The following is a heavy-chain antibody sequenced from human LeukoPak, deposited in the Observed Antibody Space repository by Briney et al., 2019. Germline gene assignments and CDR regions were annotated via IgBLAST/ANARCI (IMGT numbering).Heavy chain of an antibody. CDR1: GYTLTELS. CDR2: INPSGGST. J-gene: IGHJ6*03. D-gene: IGHD1-26*01. CDR3: ACYSGSYHYLYYYYYMDV. Sequence: GASVKVSCKVSGYTLTELSMHWVRQAPGKGLEWMGIINPSGGSTSYAQKFQGRVTMTRDMSTSTVYMELSSLRSEDTAVYYCACYSGSYHYLYYYYYMDVWGKGTTVTVSS. V-gene: IGHV1-46*01.